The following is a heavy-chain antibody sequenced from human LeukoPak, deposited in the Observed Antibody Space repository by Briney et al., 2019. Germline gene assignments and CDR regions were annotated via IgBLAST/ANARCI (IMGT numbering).Heavy chain of an antibody. CDR2: IYWDDDK. CDR3: AHWGYRGYDSLRVYFDY. J-gene: IGHJ4*02. V-gene: IGHV2-5*02. CDR1: GFSLITSGVG. D-gene: IGHD5-12*01. Sequence: KESGPTLVNPTQTLTLTCTCSGFSLITSGVGVGWIRQPPGKALEWLALIYWDDDKRYSPSLKNRLTITRDTSKNQVVLTMTNMDPVDTATYYCAHWGYRGYDSLRVYFDYWGQGTLVTVSS.